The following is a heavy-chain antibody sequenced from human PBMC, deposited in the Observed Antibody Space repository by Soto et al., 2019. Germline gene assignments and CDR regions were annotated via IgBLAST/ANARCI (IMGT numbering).Heavy chain of an antibody. V-gene: IGHV3-11*06. CDR1: GFTFSDYY. Sequence: PGGSLRLSCAASGFTFSDYYMSWIRQAPGKGLEWVSYISSSSSYTNYADSVKGRFTISRDNSKNTLYLQMNSLRAEDTAVYYCARGMYYYDSSGPQDFDYWGQGTLVTVSS. J-gene: IGHJ4*02. CDR2: ISSSSSYT. CDR3: ARGMYYYDSSGPQDFDY. D-gene: IGHD3-22*01.